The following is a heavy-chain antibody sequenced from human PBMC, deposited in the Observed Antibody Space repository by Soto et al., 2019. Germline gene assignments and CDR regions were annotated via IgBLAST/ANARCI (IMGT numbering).Heavy chain of an antibody. Sequence: QVQLVQSGAEVKTPGASVKVSCKASGYTFTSYDMNWVRQAPGQGLEWMGWMNPNSGNTGYAQKFQGRLTMTRDTAISRAHMELSSLRNEDTAVYYCARSDSYNFNWLDSWGQGTLVTVSA. CDR2: MNPNSGNT. D-gene: IGHD2-21*01. V-gene: IGHV1-8*01. J-gene: IGHJ5*01. CDR3: ARSDSYNFNWLDS. CDR1: GYTFTSYD.